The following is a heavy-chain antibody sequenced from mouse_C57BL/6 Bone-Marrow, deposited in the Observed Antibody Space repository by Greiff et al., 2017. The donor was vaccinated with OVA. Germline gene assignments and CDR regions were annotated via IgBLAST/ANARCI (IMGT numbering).Heavy chain of an antibody. V-gene: IGHV1-61*01. Sequence: QGQLQQPGAELVRPGSSVKLSCKASGYTFPSYWMDWGKQRPGQGLEWIGNIYPSDREPHYNQKFKDKATLTVDKSSSTAYMQLSSLTSEESAVYYCATDYWGQGTTLTVSS. CDR1: GYTFPSYW. CDR2: IYPSDREP. J-gene: IGHJ2*01. CDR3: ATDY.